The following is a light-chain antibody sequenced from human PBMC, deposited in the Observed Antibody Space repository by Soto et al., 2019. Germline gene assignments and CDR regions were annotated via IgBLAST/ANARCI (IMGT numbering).Light chain of an antibody. Sequence: EIVLTQSPGTLSLSPGERATLSCRASQNIDGNFLAWHQQKPGQAPRLLINAAFTRATGIPDRFSGSGSGAEFTLTISSLQPEDFAVYYCHHYDKWPPGTFGQGTKVDIK. V-gene: IGKV3-20*01. CDR3: HHYDKWPPGT. CDR1: QNIDGNF. CDR2: AAF. J-gene: IGKJ1*01.